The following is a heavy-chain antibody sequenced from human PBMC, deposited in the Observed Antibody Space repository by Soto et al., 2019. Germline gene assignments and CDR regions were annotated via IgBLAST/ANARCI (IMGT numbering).Heavy chain of an antibody. CDR1: GFSLSTSGVG. Sequence: QITLKESGPALVKPTQTLTLTCTFSGFSLSTSGVGVGWVRQPPGKALEWLTLFYWDDDRRYNPSLRNRLTFTKDTSKNQMVLTLTNMYPVDTARYCRAHGVSIVGAPAFDYWGQGILVTVSS. CDR2: FYWDDDR. J-gene: IGHJ4*02. V-gene: IGHV2-5*02. D-gene: IGHD1-26*01. CDR3: AHGVSIVGAPAFDY.